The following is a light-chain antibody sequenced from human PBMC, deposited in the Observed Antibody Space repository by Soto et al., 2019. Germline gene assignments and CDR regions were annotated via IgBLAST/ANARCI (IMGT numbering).Light chain of an antibody. V-gene: IGKV3-20*01. CDR3: HQYGSSPRT. CDR2: GAS. Sequence: EIVLTQSPGTLSLSPGDRATLSCRASQSVSSNFLAWYQQKPGQAPRLLIYGASIRATGIPDRFSGSGSGTDFTLTIRRLEAEAFAMYFCHQYGSSPRTFGQGTKVEIK. J-gene: IGKJ1*01. CDR1: QSVSSNF.